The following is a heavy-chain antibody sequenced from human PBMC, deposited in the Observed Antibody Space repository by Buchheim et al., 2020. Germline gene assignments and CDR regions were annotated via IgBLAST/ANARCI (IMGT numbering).Heavy chain of an antibody. Sequence: QVQLQESGPGLVKPSQTLSLTCTVSGGSISSGGYYWSWIRQHPGKGLVWIGYIYYSGSTYYNPSLKSRVTISVDTSKTPFSLKLSSVTAADTAVYYCAGRLYCSSTSCYSGGYYGMDVWGQGTT. J-gene: IGHJ6*02. D-gene: IGHD2-2*02. V-gene: IGHV4-31*03. CDR1: GGSISSGGYY. CDR3: AGRLYCSSTSCYSGGYYGMDV. CDR2: IYYSGST.